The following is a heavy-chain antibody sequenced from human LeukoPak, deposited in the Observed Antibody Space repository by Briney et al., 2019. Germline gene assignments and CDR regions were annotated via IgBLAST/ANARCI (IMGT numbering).Heavy chain of an antibody. J-gene: IGHJ5*01. CDR2: IYYSGST. CDR1: GGSISSYY. CDR3: ARDLRHDSYNWFDP. D-gene: IGHD1-1*01. V-gene: IGHV4-59*01. Sequence: SETLSLTCTVSGGSISSYYWSWIRQPPGKGLEWIGYIYYSGSTNYNPSLKSRVTISVDTSKNQFSLKLSSVTAADTAVYYCARDLRHDSYNWFDPWGQGTMVTVSS.